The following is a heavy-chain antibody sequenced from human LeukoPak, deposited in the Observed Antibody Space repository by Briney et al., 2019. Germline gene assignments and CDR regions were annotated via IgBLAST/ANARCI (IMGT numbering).Heavy chain of an antibody. J-gene: IGHJ4*02. CDR2: ISWNSGYI. V-gene: IGHV3-9*01. CDR3: PNVRGTYSGGYFFDY. Sequence: PGGSLRLSCAASGFTFGNYAMHWVRQAPGKGLEWLSIISWNSGYIGYADSVKGRFTISRDNAKKSLDLQMNSLRAADTAFYYCPNVRGTYSGGYFFDYWGQGTLVTVSS. CDR1: GFTFGNYA. D-gene: IGHD6-19*01.